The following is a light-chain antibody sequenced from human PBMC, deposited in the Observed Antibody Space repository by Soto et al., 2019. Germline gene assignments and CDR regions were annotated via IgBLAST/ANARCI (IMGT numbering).Light chain of an antibody. CDR2: DAS. J-gene: IGKJ3*01. V-gene: IGKV3-11*01. CDR1: QSIGSY. CDR3: QQHDCWPL. Sequence: EIVLTQSPVTLSLSPGERAILSCRASQSIGSYLGWYQQKPGQAPRLLIFDASIRAAGIPARFSGSGSGTDFTLTSSSVEVEYFAVYYCQQHDCWPLFGPGTKVDIK.